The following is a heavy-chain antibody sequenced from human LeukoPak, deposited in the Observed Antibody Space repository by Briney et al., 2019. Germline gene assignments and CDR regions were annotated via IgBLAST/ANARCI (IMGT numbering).Heavy chain of an antibody. Sequence: SVKVSCKASGGTFSNYAISWVRQAPGQGLEWMGGIIPIFDNTNYAQRFQGRVSITADESTNTAYMELSSLPSEDTAFYFCARSSCCCTSWYFWGRYGYFFGSWGQGSLVTVSS. CDR2: IIPIFDNT. CDR1: GGTFSNYA. D-gene: IGHD2-2*01. CDR3: ARSSCCCTSWYFWGRYGYFFGS. V-gene: IGHV1-69*13. J-gene: IGHJ4*02.